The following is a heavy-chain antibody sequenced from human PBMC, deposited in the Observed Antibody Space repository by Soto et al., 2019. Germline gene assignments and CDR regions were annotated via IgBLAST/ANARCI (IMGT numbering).Heavy chain of an antibody. CDR3: ASFLQQLVRLSAFDI. D-gene: IGHD6-13*01. J-gene: IGHJ3*02. CDR1: GFTFSSYW. CDR2: IKQDGSEK. V-gene: IGHV3-7*01. Sequence: GGSLRLSCAASGFTFSSYWMSWVRQAPGKGLEWVANIKQDGSEKYYVDSVKGRFTISRDNAKNALYLQMNSLRAEDTAVYYCASFLQQLVRLSAFDIWGQGTMVTVSS.